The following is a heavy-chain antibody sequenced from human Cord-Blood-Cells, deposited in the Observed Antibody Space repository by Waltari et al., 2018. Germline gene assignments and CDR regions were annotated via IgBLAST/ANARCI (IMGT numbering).Heavy chain of an antibody. CDR1: GGSISSSSYY. J-gene: IGHJ4*02. V-gene: IGHV4-39*07. Sequence: QLQLQESGPGLVKPSETLSLTCTVSGGSISSSSYYWGWIRLPPGKGLEWIGSIYYSGSTYYNPSLKSRVTISVDTSKNQFSLKLSSVTAADTAVYYCARHESPNWGGGYFDYWGQGTLVTVSS. CDR2: IYYSGST. CDR3: ARHESPNWGGGYFDY. D-gene: IGHD7-27*01.